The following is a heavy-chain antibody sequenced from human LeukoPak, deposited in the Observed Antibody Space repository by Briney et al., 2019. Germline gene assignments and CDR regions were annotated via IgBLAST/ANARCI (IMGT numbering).Heavy chain of an antibody. D-gene: IGHD3-16*01. CDR1: GFRFSDFT. CDR2: IGGRGGSA. J-gene: IGHJ5*02. V-gene: IGHV3-23*01. CDR3: GKEGGA. Sequence: GGSLRLSCAASGFRFSDFTMTWVRQAPGKGPEWVSAIGGRGGSAYYADSLGGRFTISRDNSKDMVYLQMNSLKVEDTATYYCGKEGGAWGQGTKVTVSS.